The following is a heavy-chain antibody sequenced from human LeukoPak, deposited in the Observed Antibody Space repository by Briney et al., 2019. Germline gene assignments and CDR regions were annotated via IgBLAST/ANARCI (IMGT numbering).Heavy chain of an antibody. D-gene: IGHD1-26*01. J-gene: IGHJ4*02. CDR1: SGFISNSY. CDR2: IYYSGST. V-gene: IGHV4-59*01. Sequence: PSETLSLTCTVSSGFISNSYWSWIRQPPGKGLEWIGYIYYSGSTKYNPSLKSRVTISVDTSKNQFSLKLSSVSAADTAVYYCAGAYSGSYDYFNYWGQGTLVTVSS. CDR3: AGAYSGSYDYFNY.